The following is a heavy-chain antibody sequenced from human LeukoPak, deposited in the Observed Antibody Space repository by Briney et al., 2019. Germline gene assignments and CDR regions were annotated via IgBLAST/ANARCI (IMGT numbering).Heavy chain of an antibody. Sequence: RGSLRLSCAASGFTFSSYAMHWVRQAPGKGLEWVASINHNGNVNYYVDSVKGRFTISRDNAKNSLYLQMSNLRAEDTAVYFCARGGGLDVWGQGATVTVSS. CDR3: ARGGGLDV. J-gene: IGHJ6*02. CDR1: GFTFSSYA. CDR2: INHNGNVN. D-gene: IGHD3-16*01. V-gene: IGHV3-7*03.